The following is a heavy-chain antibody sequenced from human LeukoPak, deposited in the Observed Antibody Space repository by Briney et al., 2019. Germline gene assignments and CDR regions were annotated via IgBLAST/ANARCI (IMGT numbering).Heavy chain of an antibody. CDR3: AKGFAYGDYAATNFDY. D-gene: IGHD4-17*01. CDR1: GFTFSSYA. J-gene: IGHJ4*02. Sequence: GGSLRLSCAASGFTFSSYAMSWVRQAPGEGLEWVSAISGSGGSTYYADSVKGRFTISRDNSKNTLYLQMNSLRAEDTAVYYCAKGFAYGDYAATNFDYWGQGTLVTVSS. V-gene: IGHV3-23*01. CDR2: ISGSGGST.